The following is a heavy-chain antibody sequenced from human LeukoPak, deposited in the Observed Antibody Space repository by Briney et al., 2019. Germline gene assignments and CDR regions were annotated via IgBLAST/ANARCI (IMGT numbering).Heavy chain of an antibody. CDR2: ISYDGSNK. D-gene: IGHD1-26*01. V-gene: IGHV3-30*04. CDR1: GFTFSSYA. J-gene: IGHJ4*02. CDR3: AKGKWELLIDY. Sequence: GGSLRLSCAATGFTFSSYAMHWVRQAPGKGLEWVAVISYDGSNKYYADSVKGRFTISRDNSKNTLYLQMNSLRAEDTAVYYCAKGKWELLIDYWGQGTLVTVSS.